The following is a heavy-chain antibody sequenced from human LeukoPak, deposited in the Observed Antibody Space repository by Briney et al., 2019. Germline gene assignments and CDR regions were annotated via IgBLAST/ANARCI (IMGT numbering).Heavy chain of an antibody. D-gene: IGHD3-3*01. J-gene: IGHJ3*01. CDR1: GFTFTSYA. Sequence: GGSLRLSCAASGFTFTSYAMSWVRQAPGKGLEWVGRIKSKTDGGTTDHAAPVKGRFTISRDDSKNTLYLQMNSLKSEDTAVYYCTTDEWNWGQGTMVTVSS. V-gene: IGHV3-15*01. CDR3: TTDEWN. CDR2: IKSKTDGGTT.